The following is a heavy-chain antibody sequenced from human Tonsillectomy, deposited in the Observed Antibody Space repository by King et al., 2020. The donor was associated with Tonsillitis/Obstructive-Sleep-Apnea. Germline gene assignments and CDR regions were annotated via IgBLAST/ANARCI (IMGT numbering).Heavy chain of an antibody. CDR1: GGSISSGGYY. CDR2: IYYSGST. D-gene: IGHD3-22*01. J-gene: IGHJ4*02. V-gene: IGHV4-31*03. CDR3: AREGRYYYDSSGYYQYYFDY. Sequence: VQLQESGPGLVKPSQTLSLTCTVSGGSISSGGYYLSWIRQHPGKGLEWIGYIYYSGSTYYNPSLKSRVTISVDTSKNQFSLKLSSVTAADTAVYYCAREGRYYYDSSGYYQYYFDYWGQGTLVTVSS.